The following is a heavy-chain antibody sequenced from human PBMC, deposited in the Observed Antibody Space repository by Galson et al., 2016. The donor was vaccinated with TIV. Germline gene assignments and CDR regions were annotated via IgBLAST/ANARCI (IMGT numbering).Heavy chain of an antibody. CDR1: GFTFSSFG. CDR2: IRYDGSRR. CDR3: ASGVVAHTYYFYGMDV. Sequence: PRLSCAASGFTFSSFGMHWVRQAPGKGLEWVALIRYDGSRRYYADSGKGRFTISRDDSKNTLYLQMNGLRRDDSAVYYCASGVVAHTYYFYGMDVWGQGTTVTVSS. V-gene: IGHV3-30*02. J-gene: IGHJ6*02. D-gene: IGHD2-15*01.